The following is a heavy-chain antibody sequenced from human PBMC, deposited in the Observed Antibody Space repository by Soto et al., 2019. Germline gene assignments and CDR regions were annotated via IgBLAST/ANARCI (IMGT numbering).Heavy chain of an antibody. CDR1: GFTFRSYW. CDR2: INSDGSGT. V-gene: IGHV3-74*01. J-gene: IGHJ4*02. Sequence: GGSLRLSCAASGFTFRSYWMHWVRQAPGKGRVWVSRINSDGSGTSYADSVKGRFTISRDNAKNTLYLQMNSLGAEDTAVYYCAKGRDGYNYWGQGTLVTVSS. CDR3: AKGRDGYNY. D-gene: IGHD5-12*01.